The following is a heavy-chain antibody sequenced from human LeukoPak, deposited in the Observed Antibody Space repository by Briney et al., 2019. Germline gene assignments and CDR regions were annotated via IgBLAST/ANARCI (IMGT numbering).Heavy chain of an antibody. CDR2: IWSDGTNI. V-gene: IGHV3-30*02. CDR1: GFTFTSYG. D-gene: IGHD4-11*01. CDR3: AKDIERGFDYTNSLDY. J-gene: IGHJ4*02. Sequence: GGSLRLSCAASGFTFTSYGMHWVRQAPGKGLEWVAFIWSDGTNIYYADSVKCRFAISRDDSNNMVYLQMNSLRAEDTAVYYCAKDIERGFDYTNSLDYWGQGALVTVSS.